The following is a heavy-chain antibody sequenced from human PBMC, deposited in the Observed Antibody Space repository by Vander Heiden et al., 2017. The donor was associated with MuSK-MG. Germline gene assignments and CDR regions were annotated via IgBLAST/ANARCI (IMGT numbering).Heavy chain of an antibody. D-gene: IGHD6-13*01. J-gene: IGHJ4*02. Sequence: EVQLLESGGGLVQPGRSLRLSCAASVFPFSRYPMRCVPPDPGKGLEWVSAISGSGGSTYYADSVKGRFTISRDNSKNTLYLQMNSLRAEDTAVYYCAKDLGEAAAGTWWGQGTLVTVSS. CDR2: ISGSGGST. CDR1: VFPFSRYP. CDR3: AKDLGEAAAGTW. V-gene: IGHV3-23*01.